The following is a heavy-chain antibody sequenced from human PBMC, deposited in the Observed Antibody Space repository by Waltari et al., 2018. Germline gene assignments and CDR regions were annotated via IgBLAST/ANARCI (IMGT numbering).Heavy chain of an antibody. CDR3: GRVGTGSRKLDY. CDR2: IFQSGRT. Sequence: QVQLQESGPGLVKPSETLSLTCAVTGYSISSGYFWGWIRQPPGKGLEWVGSIFQSGRTYYNPSLNSRVIISVDTSKNQFSLNLSSVTAADTAVYYCGRVGTGSRKLDYWGQGTLVTVSS. V-gene: IGHV4-38-2*01. J-gene: IGHJ4*02. CDR1: GYSISSGYF. D-gene: IGHD2-8*02.